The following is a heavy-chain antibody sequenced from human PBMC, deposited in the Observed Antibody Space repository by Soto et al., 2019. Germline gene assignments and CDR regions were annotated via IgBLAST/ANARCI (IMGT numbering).Heavy chain of an antibody. CDR3: ARDSLGYCSGGSCYTNWFDP. Sequence: SETLSLTCTVSGGSISSGGYYWSWIRQHPGKGLEWIGYIYYSGSTYYNPSLKSRVTISVDTSKNQFSLKLSSVTAADTAVYYCARDSLGYCSGGSCYTNWFDPWGQGTLVTVSS. CDR2: IYYSGST. V-gene: IGHV4-31*03. D-gene: IGHD2-15*01. J-gene: IGHJ5*02. CDR1: GGSISSGGYY.